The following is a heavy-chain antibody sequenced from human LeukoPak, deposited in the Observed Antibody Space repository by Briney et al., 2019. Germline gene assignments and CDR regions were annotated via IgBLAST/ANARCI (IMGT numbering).Heavy chain of an antibody. CDR2: ISSGRSFI. Sequence: PGGSLRLSCAASGFTFSTYSMNWVRQAPGKGLEWVSSISSGRSFIYYADSVKGRFTISRDNAKNSLFLQMNSLRAEDTAVYYCARGSSGYFYWGQGTLVTVSS. V-gene: IGHV3-21*06. D-gene: IGHD3-22*01. CDR1: GFTFSTYS. J-gene: IGHJ4*02. CDR3: ARGSSGYFY.